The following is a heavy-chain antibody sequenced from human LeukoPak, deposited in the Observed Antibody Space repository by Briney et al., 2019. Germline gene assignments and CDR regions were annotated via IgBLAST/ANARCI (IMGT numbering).Heavy chain of an antibody. CDR3: ARVRGVPAAHKRNWFDP. V-gene: IGHV1-8*01. CDR1: GYTFTSYD. CDR2: MNPNSGNT. J-gene: IGHJ5*02. D-gene: IGHD2-2*01. Sequence: GASVKVSCKASGYTFTSYDINWVRQATGQGLEWMGWMNPNSGNTGYAQKFQGRVTMTRNTSISTASMELRSLRSEDTAVYYCARVRGVPAAHKRNWFDPWGQGTLVTVSS.